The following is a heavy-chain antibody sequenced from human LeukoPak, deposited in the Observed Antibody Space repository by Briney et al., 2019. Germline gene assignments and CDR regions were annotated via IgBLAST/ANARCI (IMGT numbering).Heavy chain of an antibody. CDR1: GSSITSVSHY. CDR3: ARRWGNIVGVTYEY. CDR2: IYYTGST. D-gene: IGHD3-16*01. Sequence: SETLSLTCTISGSSITSVSHYWGWIRQPPGKGLEWIGDIYYTGSTYFSPSLRSRVTMSVHTSENQFSLRLNSVTAVDTAVYYCARRWGNIVGVTYEYWGQGTLVTVSS. J-gene: IGHJ4*02. V-gene: IGHV4-39*01.